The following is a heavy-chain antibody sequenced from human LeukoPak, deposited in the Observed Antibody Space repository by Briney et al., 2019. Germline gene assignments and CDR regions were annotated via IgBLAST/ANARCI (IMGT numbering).Heavy chain of an antibody. CDR3: ARGYCSSTSCSREYYFDY. Sequence: GESLKISCKGSGYSFTSCWIGWVRQMPGKGLEWMGIIYPGDSDTRYSPSFQGQVTISADKSISTAYLQWSSLKASDTAMYYCARGYCSSTSCSREYYFDYWGQGTLVTVSS. V-gene: IGHV5-51*01. D-gene: IGHD2-2*01. J-gene: IGHJ4*02. CDR1: GYSFTSCW. CDR2: IYPGDSDT.